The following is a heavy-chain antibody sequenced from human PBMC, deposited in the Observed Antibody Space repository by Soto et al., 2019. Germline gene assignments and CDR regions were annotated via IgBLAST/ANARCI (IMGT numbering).Heavy chain of an antibody. J-gene: IGHJ6*02. CDR2: IVHSGST. V-gene: IGHV4-34*01. CDR3: ARGHWMQLATRYGMDV. D-gene: IGHD5-18*01. Sequence: SETLSLTCAVYGGSFSCYYWTWIRQLPGKGLEWIVEIVHSGSTTYNPSLMSRVTISVDTYKNQFSLKLSSMTAADTAVYYCARGHWMQLATRYGMDVWGQGTTVTVS. CDR1: GGSFSCYY.